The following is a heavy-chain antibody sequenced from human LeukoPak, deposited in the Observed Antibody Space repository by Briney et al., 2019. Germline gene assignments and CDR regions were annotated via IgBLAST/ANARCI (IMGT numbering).Heavy chain of an antibody. D-gene: IGHD3-10*01. CDR2: ISAYNGNT. V-gene: IGHV1-18*01. J-gene: IGHJ4*02. CDR1: GYTFTSYG. Sequence: ASVKVSCKASGYTFTSYGISWVRQAPGQGLEWMGWISAYNGNTNYAQKLQGRVTMTTDTSTSTAYMELRSLRSDDTAVYYCARDRFTMVRGVIILDYWGQGTLVTVSS. CDR3: ARDRFTMVRGVIILDY.